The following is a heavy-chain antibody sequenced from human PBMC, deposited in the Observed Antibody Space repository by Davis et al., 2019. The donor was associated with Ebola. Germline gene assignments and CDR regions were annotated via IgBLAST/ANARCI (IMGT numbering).Heavy chain of an antibody. CDR1: LYTLIHYY. D-gene: IGHD3-22*01. CDR2: INPNSDGT. Sequence: ASVLDICMASLYTLIHYYIHWLRQAPGQGREWMGRINPNSDGTNYAQKFQGRVTMSRDTSTRTAYMVMSRLRSDDTAVYFCARGGITMMIVPRDYYYGLDVWGQGTTVTVSS. V-gene: IGHV1-2*06. J-gene: IGHJ6*02. CDR3: ARGGITMMIVPRDYYYGLDV.